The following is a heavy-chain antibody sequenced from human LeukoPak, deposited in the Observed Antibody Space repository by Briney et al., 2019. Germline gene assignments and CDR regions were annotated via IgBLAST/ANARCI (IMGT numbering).Heavy chain of an antibody. Sequence: GGSLRLSCAASGFTFSSYSMNWVRQAPGKGLEWVSSISSSSSYIYYADSVKGRFTISRDNAKNSLYLQMNSLRAEDTAVYYCARDPGGDYVAYFDYWGQGTLVTVSS. V-gene: IGHV3-21*01. D-gene: IGHD4-17*01. CDR1: GFTFSSYS. CDR3: ARDPGGDYVAYFDY. J-gene: IGHJ4*02. CDR2: ISSSSSYI.